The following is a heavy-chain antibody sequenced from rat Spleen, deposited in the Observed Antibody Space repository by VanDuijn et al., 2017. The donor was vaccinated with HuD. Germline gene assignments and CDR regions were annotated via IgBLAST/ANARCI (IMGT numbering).Heavy chain of an antibody. J-gene: IGHJ3*01. CDR1: GFTFSNYY. Sequence: EVRLVESGGGLVQPGRSLKLSCVASGFTFSNYYMAWVRQAPTKGLEWVTSISPGGGNTYYRDSVKGRFTVSRHDAKSTLYLQMDSLRSEDTATYYCTTYGYNPFAYWGQGTLVTVSS. CDR2: ISPGGGNT. D-gene: IGHD1-9*01. V-gene: IGHV5-25*01. CDR3: TTYGYNPFAY.